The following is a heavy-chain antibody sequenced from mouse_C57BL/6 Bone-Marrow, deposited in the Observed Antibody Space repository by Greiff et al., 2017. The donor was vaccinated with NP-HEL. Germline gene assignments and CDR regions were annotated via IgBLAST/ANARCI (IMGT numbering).Heavy chain of an antibody. CDR1: GFTFSDYG. CDR3: ASADIAWFAY. Sequence: EVQVVESGGGLVKPGGSLKLSCAASGFTFSDYGMHWVRQAPEKGLEWVAYISSGSSTIYYADTVKVRFTISRDNAKNTLFLQITSLRSEDTAMYYCASADIAWFAYWGQGTLVTVSA. CDR2: ISSGSSTI. J-gene: IGHJ3*01. V-gene: IGHV5-17*01. D-gene: IGHD3-3*01.